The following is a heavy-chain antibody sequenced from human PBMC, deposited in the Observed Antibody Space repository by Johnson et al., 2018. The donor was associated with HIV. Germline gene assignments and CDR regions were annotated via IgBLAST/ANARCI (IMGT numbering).Heavy chain of an antibody. CDR2: ISSSGSTI. J-gene: IGHJ3*02. CDR1: GFTFSDYY. CDR3: ARSDSSCYYPSHAFDI. V-gene: IGHV3-11*04. D-gene: IGHD3-22*01. Sequence: QVQLVESGGGLVQPGWSLRLSCAASGFTFSDYYMSWIRQAPGKGLEWVSYISSSGSTIYYADSVKGRFTISRDNAKNSLYLQMNSLRAEDTAVYYCARSDSSCYYPSHAFDIWGQGTMVTVSS.